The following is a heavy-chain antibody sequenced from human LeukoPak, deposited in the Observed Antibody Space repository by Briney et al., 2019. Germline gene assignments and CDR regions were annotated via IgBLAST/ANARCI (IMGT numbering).Heavy chain of an antibody. V-gene: IGHV3-74*01. Sequence: GGSLRLSCAASGFTFSSYWMHWVRQAPGKGLVWVSRINSDGSSTSDADSVKGRFTISRDNAKNTLYLQMNSLRAEDTAVYYCVRVSGSYGMDVWGQGTTVTVSS. CDR1: GFTFSSYW. D-gene: IGHD1-26*01. CDR3: VRVSGSYGMDV. CDR2: INSDGSST. J-gene: IGHJ6*02.